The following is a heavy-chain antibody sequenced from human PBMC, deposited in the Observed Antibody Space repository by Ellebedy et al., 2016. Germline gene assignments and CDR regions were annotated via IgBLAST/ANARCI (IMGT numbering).Heavy chain of an antibody. Sequence: GGSLRLSXAALGFTFSNAWMSWVRQAPGKGLEWVGRIKSKTDGGTTDYAAPVNDRFTISRDDSKNSLYLQMNSLKTEDTAVYYCTTHFYYDTSAYYYVRYFHHWGQGTLVTVSS. CDR1: GFTFSNAW. CDR3: TTHFYYDTSAYYYVRYFHH. J-gene: IGHJ1*01. D-gene: IGHD3-22*01. CDR2: IKSKTDGGTT. V-gene: IGHV3-15*01.